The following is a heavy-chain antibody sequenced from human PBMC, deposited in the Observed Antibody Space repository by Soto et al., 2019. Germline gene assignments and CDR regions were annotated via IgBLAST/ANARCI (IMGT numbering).Heavy chain of an antibody. D-gene: IGHD2-2*01. V-gene: IGHV4-59*01. CDR2: IYYSGNT. J-gene: IGHJ1*01. CDR1: GGSISSYY. CDR3: ALQLGYCSTTSCYPYFQH. Sequence: SETLSLTCTVSGGSISSYYWSWIRQPPGKGLEWIGYIYYSGNTNYNPSLKSRVTISVDTSKNQFFLKLNSVTAADTAVYYCALQLGYCSTTSCYPYFQHWGQGTLVTVSS.